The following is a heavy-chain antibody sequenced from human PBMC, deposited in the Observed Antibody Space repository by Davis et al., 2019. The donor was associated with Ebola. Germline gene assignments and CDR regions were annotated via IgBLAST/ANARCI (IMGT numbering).Heavy chain of an antibody. CDR3: ARSIVGAGGIFDY. J-gene: IGHJ4*02. CDR2: IYYSGST. V-gene: IGHV4-31*03. Sequence: PSETLSLTCTVSGGSISSGGYYWSWIRQHPGKGLEWIGYIYYSGSTYYNPSLKSRVTISVDTSKNQFSLKLSSVTAADTAMYYCARSIVGAGGIFDYWGQGTLVTVSS. CDR1: GGSISSGGYY. D-gene: IGHD1-26*01.